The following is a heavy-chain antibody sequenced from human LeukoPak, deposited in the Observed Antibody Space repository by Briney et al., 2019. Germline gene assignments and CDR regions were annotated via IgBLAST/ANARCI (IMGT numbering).Heavy chain of an antibody. CDR3: ARDGYYYDSSGYSSFDY. Sequence: TGGSLRLSCAASGFTFSSCAMHWVRQAPGKGLEWVAVISYDGSNKYYADSVKGRFTISRDNSKNTLYLQMNSLRAEDTAVYYCARDGYYYDSSGYSSFDYWGQGTLVTVSS. CDR2: ISYDGSNK. D-gene: IGHD3-22*01. CDR1: GFTFSSCA. V-gene: IGHV3-30-3*01. J-gene: IGHJ4*02.